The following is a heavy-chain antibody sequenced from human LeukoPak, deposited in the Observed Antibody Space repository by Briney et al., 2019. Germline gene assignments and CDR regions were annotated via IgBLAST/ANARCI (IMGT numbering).Heavy chain of an antibody. CDR3: ARDAGHIVVVVAAYYFDY. D-gene: IGHD2-15*01. J-gene: IGHJ4*02. CDR2: FDPEDGET. CDR1: GYTLTELS. V-gene: IGHV1-24*01. Sequence: ASVKVSCKVSGYTLTELSMHWVRQAPGKGLEWMGGFDPEDGETIYAQKFQGRVTMTEDTSTDTAYMELSSLRSEDTAVYYCARDAGHIVVVVAAYYFDYWGQGTLVTVSS.